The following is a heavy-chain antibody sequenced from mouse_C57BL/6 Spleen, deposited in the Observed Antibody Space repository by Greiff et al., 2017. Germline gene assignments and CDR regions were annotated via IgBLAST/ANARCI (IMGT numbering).Heavy chain of an antibody. J-gene: IGHJ4*01. CDR2: ISSGSSTI. V-gene: IGHV5-17*01. D-gene: IGHD2-1*01. CDR3: ARDLVYYGNFYAMDY. CDR1: GFTFSDYG. Sequence: DVHLVESGGGLVKPGGSLKLSCAASGFTFSDYGMHWVRQAPEKGLEWVAYISSGSSTIYYADTVKGRFTISRDNAKNTLFLQMTRLRSEDTAMYYCARDLVYYGNFYAMDYWGQGTSVTVSS.